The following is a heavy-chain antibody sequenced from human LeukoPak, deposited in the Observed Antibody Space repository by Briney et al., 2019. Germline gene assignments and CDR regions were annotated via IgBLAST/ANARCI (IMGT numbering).Heavy chain of an antibody. V-gene: IGHV3-23*01. J-gene: IGHJ3*02. D-gene: IGHD4-17*01. CDR1: QFNFKKFG. CDR2: INGVGT. Sequence: GGSLRLSCAPSQFNFKKFGMTWVRQAPGKGLEWVSSINGVGTQYADSVQGRFAISRDNSKNTLYLQMNSLRAEDTAVYYCAKDPNGDYIGTFDIWDQGTMVTVSS. CDR3: AKDPNGDYIGTFDI.